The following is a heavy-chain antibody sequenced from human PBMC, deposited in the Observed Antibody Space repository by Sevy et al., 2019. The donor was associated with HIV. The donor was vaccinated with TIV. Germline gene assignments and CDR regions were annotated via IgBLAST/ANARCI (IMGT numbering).Heavy chain of an antibody. Sequence: GGSLRLSCAASGFTFSTYGMHWVRQAPGKGLEWVAVIWFEGSNTYYADSVKGRFTISRDIAKNTLQLQMNSLRAEDTAVDYCARDLEFYDYGDYGPAFMPDYWGQGTLVTVSS. D-gene: IGHD4-17*01. CDR1: GFTFSTYG. J-gene: IGHJ4*02. V-gene: IGHV3-33*01. CDR3: ARDLEFYDYGDYGPAFMPDY. CDR2: IWFEGSNT.